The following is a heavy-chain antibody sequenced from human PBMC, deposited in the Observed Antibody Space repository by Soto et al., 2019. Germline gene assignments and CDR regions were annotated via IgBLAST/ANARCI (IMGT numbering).Heavy chain of an antibody. V-gene: IGHV4-61*01. CDR1: GGSVSSATDY. CDR3: ARQSSYDSAHYHYWFDP. CDR2: TDYSGNT. D-gene: IGHD3-22*01. Sequence: QVQLQESGPGLVKPSETLSLTCTVSGGSVSSATDYWTWIRQPPGKGLERIWYTDYSGNTDRNPSLMSRVTISIDTSKNQFYPTMRSVTAADTAVYSCARQSSYDSAHYHYWFDPWGRGILVTVSS. J-gene: IGHJ5*02.